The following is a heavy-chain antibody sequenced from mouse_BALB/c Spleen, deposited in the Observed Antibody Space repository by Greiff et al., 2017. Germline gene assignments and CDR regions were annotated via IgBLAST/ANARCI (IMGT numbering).Heavy chain of an antibody. D-gene: IGHD1-2*01. J-gene: IGHJ3*01. CDR1: GFAFSSYD. CDR3: ARGLLRLRGGFAY. Sequence: EVQLVESGGGLVKPGGSLKLSCAASGFAFSSYDMSWVRQTPEKRLEWVAYISSGGGSTYYPDTVKGRFTISRDNAKNNLYLQMSSLKSEDTAMYYCARGLLRLRGGFAYWGQGTLVTVSA. V-gene: IGHV5-12-1*01. CDR2: ISSGGGST.